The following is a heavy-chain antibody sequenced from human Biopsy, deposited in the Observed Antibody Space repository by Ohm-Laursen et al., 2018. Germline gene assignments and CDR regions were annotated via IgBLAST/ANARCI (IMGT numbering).Heavy chain of an antibody. CDR3: ARGPHSGSHSCFDY. CDR2: INPNSGNA. D-gene: IGHD1-26*01. CDR1: GYTFAGYY. J-gene: IGHJ4*02. Sequence: GSSVKVSCKASGYTFAGYYLHWVRQAPGHGLEWMGGINPNSGNANYAQSFQGRLTVTRDTSISTAYMELTSLTFDDTAIYYCARGPHSGSHSCFDYWGRGTLVTVSS. V-gene: IGHV1-2*02.